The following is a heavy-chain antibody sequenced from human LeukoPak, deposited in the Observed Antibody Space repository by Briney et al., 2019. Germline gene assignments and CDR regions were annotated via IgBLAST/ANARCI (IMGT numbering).Heavy chain of an antibody. V-gene: IGHV4-39*01. Sequence: SETLSLTCTVSGGSVSSSNYYWSWIRQPPGKGLEWIGSIYYSGSTYYNPSLKSRVTISVDTSKNQFSLKLSSVTAADTAVYYCARQRLDLWDPEFAPWGQGTLVTVSS. CDR1: GGSVSSSNYY. CDR3: ARQRLDLWDPEFAP. D-gene: IGHD2/OR15-2a*01. CDR2: IYYSGST. J-gene: IGHJ5*02.